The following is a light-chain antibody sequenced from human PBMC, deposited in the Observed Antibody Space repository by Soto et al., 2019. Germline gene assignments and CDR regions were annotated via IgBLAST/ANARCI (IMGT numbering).Light chain of an antibody. Sequence: QSVRTQATSVCGAPGQRVAISCTGSSSNIGAGYDVHWYQQLPGTAPKLLIYGNINRPSGVPDRFSGYKSGTSASLAITGLKAEDEGDYYCQSYDSSLLFGGGTKVTVL. J-gene: IGLJ2*01. CDR1: SSNIGAGYD. CDR2: GNI. CDR3: QSYDSSLL. V-gene: IGLV1-40*01.